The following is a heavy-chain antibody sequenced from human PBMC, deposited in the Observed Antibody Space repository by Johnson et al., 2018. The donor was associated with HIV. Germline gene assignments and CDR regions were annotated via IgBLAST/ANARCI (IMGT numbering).Heavy chain of an antibody. J-gene: IGHJ3*01. CDR2: ISYDGSEK. CDR1: GFTFSSYA. D-gene: IGHD3-16*01. Sequence: QVQLVESGGGVVQPERSLRLSCSASGFTFSSYAMHWVRQAPGKGLEWVACISYDGSEKYYVDSVKGRFTISRDNAKNSLYLQRNSLRPEDTAVYYCARANLSPFGGVNDAFDVWGQGTMVTVSS. V-gene: IGHV3-30*04. CDR3: ARANLSPFGGVNDAFDV.